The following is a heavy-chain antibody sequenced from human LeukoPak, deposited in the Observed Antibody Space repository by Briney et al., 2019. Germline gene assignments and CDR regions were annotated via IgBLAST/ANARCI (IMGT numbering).Heavy chain of an antibody. CDR1: GFTFSSHA. J-gene: IGHJ4*02. CDR2: ISGSGGST. Sequence: GGSLRLSCAASGFTFSSHAMSWVRQAPGKGLEWVSAISGSGGSTYYADSVKGRFTISRDNSKNTLYLQMNSLRAEDTAVYYCAKDREDAEYYFDYWGQGTLVTVSS. CDR3: AKDREDAEYYFDY. D-gene: IGHD2-2*01. V-gene: IGHV3-23*01.